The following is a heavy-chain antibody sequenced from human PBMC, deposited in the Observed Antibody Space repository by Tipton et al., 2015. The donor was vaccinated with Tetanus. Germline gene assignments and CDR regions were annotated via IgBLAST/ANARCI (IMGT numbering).Heavy chain of an antibody. CDR3: ARDRIDSSGWFVDY. CDR2: IKQDGSEK. D-gene: IGHD6-19*01. CDR1: GFTFSSYW. J-gene: IGHJ4*02. Sequence: SLRLSCAASGFTFSSYWMSWVRQAPGKGLEWVANIKQDGSEKYYVDSVKGRFTISRDNSKNTLYLQMNSLRAEDTAVYYCARDRIDSSGWFVDYWGQGTLVTVSS. V-gene: IGHV3-7*03.